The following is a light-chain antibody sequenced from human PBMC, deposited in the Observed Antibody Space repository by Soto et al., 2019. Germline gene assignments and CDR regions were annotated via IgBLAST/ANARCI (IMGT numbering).Light chain of an antibody. CDR3: QHCDSSPWT. J-gene: IGKJ1*01. V-gene: IGKV3-20*01. CDR2: GAS. Sequence: EIVLTQSPGTLSLSPGEGATLSCRASQTVSSTYLAWYQQKPAQAPRLLIYGASSRATDIPDRFSGSGSGTDFTLTISRLEPEDFAVYYCQHCDSSPWTFGQGTKVEI. CDR1: QTVSSTY.